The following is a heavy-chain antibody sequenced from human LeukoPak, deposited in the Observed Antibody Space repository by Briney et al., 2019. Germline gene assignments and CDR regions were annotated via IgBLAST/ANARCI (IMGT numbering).Heavy chain of an antibody. V-gene: IGHV3-48*01. J-gene: IGHJ4*02. CDR3: ARGNTMFSWIQKNLDY. D-gene: IGHD3-10*02. CDR2: ISSSSSTI. CDR1: GFTFSSYS. Sequence: AGGSLRLSCAASGFTFSSYSMNWVRQAPGKGLEWVSYISSSSSTIYYADSVKGRFTISRDNSKNTLYLQMNSLRAEDTAVYYCARGNTMFSWIQKNLDYWGQGTLVTVSS.